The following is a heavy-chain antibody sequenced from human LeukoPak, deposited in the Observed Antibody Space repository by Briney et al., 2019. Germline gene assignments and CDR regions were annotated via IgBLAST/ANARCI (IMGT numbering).Heavy chain of an antibody. J-gene: IGHJ4*02. CDR2: IYTSGST. D-gene: IGHD1-7*01. CDR1: GGSISSGSYY. V-gene: IGHV4-61*02. Sequence: SETLSLTRTVSGGSISSGSYYWTWIRQPAGKGLEWIGRIYTSGSTNYNPSLKSRVTISVDTSKNQFSLKLSSVTAADTAVYYCARGRSYPNYNWNYDPYYFDYWGQGTLVTVSS. CDR3: ARGRSYPNYNWNYDPYYFDY.